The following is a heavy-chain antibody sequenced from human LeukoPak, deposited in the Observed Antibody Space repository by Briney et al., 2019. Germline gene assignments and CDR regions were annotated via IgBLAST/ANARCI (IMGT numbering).Heavy chain of an antibody. Sequence: GGSLRLSCAASGFAFNTYAMHWVRQAPGQGLEWVALIWHDGSHKFYSNSVRGQFTISRDNSKNTVSLQMNNLRPEDTAVYYCAREIFGSGSYPDSWGQGTLVTVSS. J-gene: IGHJ4*02. CDR3: AREIFGSGSYPDS. CDR1: GFAFNTYA. CDR2: IWHDGSHK. V-gene: IGHV3-33*01. D-gene: IGHD3-10*01.